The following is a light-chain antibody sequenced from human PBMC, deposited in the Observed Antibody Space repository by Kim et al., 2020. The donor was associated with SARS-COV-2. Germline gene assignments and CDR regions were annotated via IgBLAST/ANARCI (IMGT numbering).Light chain of an antibody. V-gene: IGKV1-39*01. CDR2: AAS. J-gene: IGKJ1*01. CDR1: QSISSY. Sequence: ASVGDRVTITCRASQSISSYLNWYQQKPGKAPKLLIYAASSLQSGVPSMFSGSGSGTDFTLTISSLQPEDFATYYCQQSYSTTWTFGQGTKVEIK. CDR3: QQSYSTTWT.